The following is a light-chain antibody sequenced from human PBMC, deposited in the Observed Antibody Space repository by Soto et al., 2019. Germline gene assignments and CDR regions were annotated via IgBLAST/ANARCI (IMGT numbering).Light chain of an antibody. CDR1: QDITSW. V-gene: IGKV1D-12*01. Sequence: DIQMTQSPSSVSASVGGRVTITCRASQDITSWLAWYQQKPGKGPKLLIYAASNLQVGVPSRFSGSGSGTDFSLTITSLQPEDFATYYCQQAHSFPLTFGGGTKVDIK. CDR2: AAS. CDR3: QQAHSFPLT. J-gene: IGKJ4*01.